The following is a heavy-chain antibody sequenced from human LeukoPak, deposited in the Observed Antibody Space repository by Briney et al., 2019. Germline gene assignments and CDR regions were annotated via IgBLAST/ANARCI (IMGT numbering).Heavy chain of an antibody. Sequence: PSETLSLTCAVYGGSFSGYYWSWIRQPPGKGLEWIGEINHSGSTNYNPSLKSRVTIPVDTSKNQFSLKLSSVTAADTAVYYCARGGHVDTAMVLFDYWGQGTLVTVSS. CDR3: ARGGHVDTAMVLFDY. CDR2: INHSGST. D-gene: IGHD5-18*01. J-gene: IGHJ4*02. CDR1: GGSFSGYY. V-gene: IGHV4-34*01.